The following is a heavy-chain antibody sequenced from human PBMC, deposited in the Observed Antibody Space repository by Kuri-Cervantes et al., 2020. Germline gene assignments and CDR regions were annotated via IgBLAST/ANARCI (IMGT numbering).Heavy chain of an antibody. CDR1: GYTFTSYG. V-gene: IGHV1-18*01. J-gene: IGHJ4*02. D-gene: IGHD6-19*01. Sequence: ASVKVSCKASGYTFTSYGISWVRQAPGQGREWMGWISAYNGNTNYAQKLQGRVTITADESTSTAYMELSSLRSEDTAVYCCARIRYSSGHTSHDHWGQGIL. CDR3: ARIRYSSGHTSHDH. CDR2: ISAYNGNT.